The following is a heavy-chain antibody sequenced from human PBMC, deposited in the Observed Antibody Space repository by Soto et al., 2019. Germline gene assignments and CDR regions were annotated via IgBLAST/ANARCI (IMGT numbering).Heavy chain of an antibody. J-gene: IGHJ5*02. D-gene: IGHD1-26*01. Sequence: EVQLVESGGGLVQPGGSLRLSCAASKFSFSGYWMHWVRQAPGKGLMWVSRVNPDGSTTTYADSVKGRFTISRDNAKNTVCLQMNSRRADDTAVYYCAKVASGSDDWFDPWGQGTLVTVSS. CDR1: KFSFSGYW. CDR2: VNPDGSTT. CDR3: AKVASGSDDWFDP. V-gene: IGHV3-74*01.